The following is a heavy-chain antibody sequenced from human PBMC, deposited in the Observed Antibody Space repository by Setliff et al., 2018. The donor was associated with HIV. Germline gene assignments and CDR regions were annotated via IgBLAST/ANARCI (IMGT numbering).Heavy chain of an antibody. D-gene: IGHD5-18*01. CDR3: AKEGDRYGLDLDY. CDR2: TNAGSGNT. J-gene: IGHJ4*02. Sequence: GASVKVSCKTSGFTLTSYVIHWVRQAPGQRLEWMGWTNAGSGNTKYSQRFQGRVTLTWDTSASTAYMEVSSLTSEDTAVYYCAKEGDRYGLDLDYWGQGTLVTVSS. V-gene: IGHV1-3*01. CDR1: GFTLTSYV.